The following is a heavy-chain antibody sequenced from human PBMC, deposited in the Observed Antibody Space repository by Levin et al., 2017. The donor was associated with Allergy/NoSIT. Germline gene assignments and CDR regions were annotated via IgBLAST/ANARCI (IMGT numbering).Heavy chain of an antibody. V-gene: IGHV3-74*01. CDR2: ISDDGTST. Sequence: GESLKISCAASGFTFRNYWMNWVRQVPGKGLEWVSRISDDGTSTNYADSVEGRFTISRDDAKNTLYLQMDSLRAEDTALFYCASTLYDILTGRYGIDVWGQGTTVTVSS. D-gene: IGHD3-9*01. CDR3: ASTLYDILTGRYGIDV. CDR1: GFTFRNYW. J-gene: IGHJ6*02.